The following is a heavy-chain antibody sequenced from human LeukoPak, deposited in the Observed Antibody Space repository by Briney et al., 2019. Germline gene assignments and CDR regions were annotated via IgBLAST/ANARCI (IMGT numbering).Heavy chain of an antibody. CDR3: ARHTHHLYSGYDLRTFDY. CDR2: IYYSGST. V-gene: IGHV4-31*03. J-gene: IGHJ4*02. D-gene: IGHD5-12*01. CDR1: GGSISSGGYY. Sequence: SETLSLTCTVSGGSISSGGYYWSWIRQHPGKGLEWIGYIYYSGSTYYNPSLKSRVTISVDTSKNQFSLKLSSVTAADTAVYYCARHTHHLYSGYDLRTFDYWGQGTLVTVSS.